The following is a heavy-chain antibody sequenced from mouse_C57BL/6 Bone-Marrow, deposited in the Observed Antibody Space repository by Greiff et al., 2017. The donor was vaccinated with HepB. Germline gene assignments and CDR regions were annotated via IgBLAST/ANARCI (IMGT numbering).Heavy chain of an antibody. D-gene: IGHD2-1*01. CDR3: ARNGNYDY. CDR1: GYSFTSYY. V-gene: IGHV1-66*01. Sequence: VKLMESGPELVKPGASVKISCKASGYSFTSYYIHWVKQRPGQGLEWIGWIYPGSGNTKYNEKFKGKATLTADTSSSTAYMQLSSLTSEDSAVYYCARNGNYDYWGQGTTLTVSS. J-gene: IGHJ2*01. CDR2: IYPGSGNT.